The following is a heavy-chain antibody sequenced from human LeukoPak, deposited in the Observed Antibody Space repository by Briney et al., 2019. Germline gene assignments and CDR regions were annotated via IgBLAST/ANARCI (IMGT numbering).Heavy chain of an antibody. D-gene: IGHD3-10*01. V-gene: IGHV5-51*01. CDR3: ARVSLMVRGVQYYFDY. J-gene: IGHJ4*02. Sequence: GESLKISCKGSGYSFTSYWIGRVRQMPGKGLEWMGIIYPGDSDTRYSPSFQGQVTISADKSISTAYLQWSSLKASDTAMYYCARVSLMVRGVQYYFDYWGQGTLVTVSS. CDR2: IYPGDSDT. CDR1: GYSFTSYW.